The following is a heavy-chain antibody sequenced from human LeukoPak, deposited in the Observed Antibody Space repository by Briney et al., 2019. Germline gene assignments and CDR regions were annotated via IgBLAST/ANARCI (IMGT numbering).Heavy chain of an antibody. CDR2: ISSSSNTI. V-gene: IGHV3-48*01. CDR3: AREGLTTIFGVDHDY. CDR1: GFTFSSYS. Sequence: GGSLRLSCAASGFTFSSYSRNWVRQAPGKGLEWVSYISSSSNTIYYADSVKGRFTISRDNAKNSLYLQMNSLRAEDTAVYYCAREGLTTIFGVDHDYWGQGTLVTVSS. D-gene: IGHD3-3*01. J-gene: IGHJ4*02.